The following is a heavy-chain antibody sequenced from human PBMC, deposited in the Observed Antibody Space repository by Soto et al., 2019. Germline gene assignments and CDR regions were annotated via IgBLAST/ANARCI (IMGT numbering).Heavy chain of an antibody. V-gene: IGHV4-59*01. CDR1: GGSISSYY. D-gene: IGHD2-15*01. CDR3: ARTFGGDVVVAATRYYYMDV. Sequence: SETLSLTCTVSGGSISSYYWSWIRQPPGKGLEWIGFFYYSGSTNYNPSLKSRVTISVDTSKSQFSLKLSSVTAADTAVYYCARTFGGDVVVAATRYYYMDVWGKGTTVTVSS. J-gene: IGHJ6*03. CDR2: FYYSGST.